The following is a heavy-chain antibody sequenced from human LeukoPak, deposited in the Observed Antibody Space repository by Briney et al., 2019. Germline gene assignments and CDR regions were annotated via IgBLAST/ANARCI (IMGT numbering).Heavy chain of an antibody. Sequence: GGSLRLSCAASGFTFSSYAMNWVRQAPGRGLEWVSGFGGSGGTTYYADSVKGRFTISRDNSKNTLYLQMNSLRAEDTAVYYCANGNRCTSPNCLGYYYFYMDVWGKGTRSPSP. J-gene: IGHJ6*03. CDR1: GFTFSSYA. CDR2: FGGSGGTT. CDR3: ANGNRCTSPNCLGYYYFYMDV. D-gene: IGHD2-8*01. V-gene: IGHV3-23*01.